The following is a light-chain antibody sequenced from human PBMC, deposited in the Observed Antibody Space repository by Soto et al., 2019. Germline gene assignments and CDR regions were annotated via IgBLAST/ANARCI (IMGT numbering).Light chain of an antibody. Sequence: DIQMTQSPSSLSAAVGDRVTITCRASQSISSYLNWYQQKPGKAPKLLIYAASSLQSGVPSRFSGNGPGTEFTLTISSLQPDDFATYYCQHYNSYSEAFGQGTKVAIK. CDR3: QHYNSYSEA. CDR2: AAS. CDR1: QSISSY. V-gene: IGKV1-39*01. J-gene: IGKJ1*01.